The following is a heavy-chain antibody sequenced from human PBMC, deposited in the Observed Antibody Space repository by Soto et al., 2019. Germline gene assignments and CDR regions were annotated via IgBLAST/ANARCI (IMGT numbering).Heavy chain of an antibody. CDR1: RVSIIGYY. J-gene: IGHJ5*02. CDR3: ARGSFKGLLWFGELLSWGWFDP. D-gene: IGHD3-10*01. Sequence: LTCAAYRVSIIGYYSSWIRRPAGKGLEWIGEINHSGSTNYNPSLKSRVTISVDTSKNQFSLKLSSVTAAETDVYYCARGSFKGLLWFGELLSWGWFDPWGQGTLVTVSA. V-gene: IGHV4-34*01. CDR2: INHSGST.